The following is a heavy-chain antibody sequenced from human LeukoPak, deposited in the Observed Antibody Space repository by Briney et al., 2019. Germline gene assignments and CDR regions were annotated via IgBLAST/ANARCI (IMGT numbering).Heavy chain of an antibody. CDR2: IYYSGST. D-gene: IGHD3-10*01. V-gene: IGHV4-39*07. CDR3: AGAAEAPMVRDIPPFDP. Sequence: SETLSLTCTVSGGSISSSSYYWGWIRQPPGKGLEWIGSIYYSGSTYYNPSLKSRVTISVDTSKNQFSLKLSSVTAADTAVYYCAGAAEAPMVRDIPPFDPWGQGTLVTVSS. CDR1: GGSISSSSYY. J-gene: IGHJ5*02.